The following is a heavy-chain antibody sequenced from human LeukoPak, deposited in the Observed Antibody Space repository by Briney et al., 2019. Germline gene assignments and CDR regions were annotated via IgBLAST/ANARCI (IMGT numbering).Heavy chain of an antibody. CDR3: AREQLVAGMDYYYGMDV. Sequence: ESLKISCKGSGYIVPSYWIGWVRQMPGKGLEWMGIIYPGDSDTRYSPSHEGQDTISPDKSISTAYLQWSSLKASDTAMYYCAREQLVAGMDYYYGMDVWGQGTTVTVSS. CDR1: GYIVPSYW. V-gene: IGHV5-51*01. J-gene: IGHJ6*02. D-gene: IGHD6-13*01. CDR2: IYPGDSDT.